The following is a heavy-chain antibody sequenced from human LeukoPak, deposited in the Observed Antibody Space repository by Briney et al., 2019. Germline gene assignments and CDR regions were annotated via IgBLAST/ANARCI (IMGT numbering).Heavy chain of an antibody. D-gene: IGHD3-10*01. CDR2: IYYTGST. V-gene: IGHV4-30-2*01. CDR3: ARVTRYASRTYLPTGRGWFDP. Sequence: PSETLSLTCTVSGGSISNNGYYWSWIRHPPGKALEWIGHIYYTGSTYYNPSLKSRVTISVDRSKNQFSLKLRSVTAADTAVYYCARVTRYASRTYLPTGRGWFDPWGQGTLVTVSS. CDR1: GGSISNNGYY. J-gene: IGHJ5*02.